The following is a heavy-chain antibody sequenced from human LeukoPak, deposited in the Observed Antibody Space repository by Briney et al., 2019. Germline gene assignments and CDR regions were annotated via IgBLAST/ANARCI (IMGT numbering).Heavy chain of an antibody. J-gene: IGHJ4*02. V-gene: IGHV3-11*04. D-gene: IGHD1-26*01. CDR2: ISSSGSTI. Sequence: GGSLRLSCAASGFTFSDYYMGWIRQAPGKGLEWVSYISSSGSTIYYADSVKGRFTISRDNAKNSLYLQMNSLRAEDTAVYYCARDSELGAFDYWGQGTLVTVSS. CDR1: GFTFSDYY. CDR3: ARDSELGAFDY.